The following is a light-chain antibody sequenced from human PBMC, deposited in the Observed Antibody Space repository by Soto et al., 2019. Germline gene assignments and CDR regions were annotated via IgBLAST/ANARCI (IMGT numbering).Light chain of an antibody. Sequence: QSVLTQPPSASGSPGQSVTISCTGTSSDIGTYDYVSWYQHLPDKAPKLIIYEVSKRPSGVPDRFSGSKSGNTASLTVFWLQVEDEGDYYCCSYRGGNTVAVFGTWTKVNVL. CDR1: SSDIGTYDY. CDR3: CSYRGGNTVAV. CDR2: EVS. J-gene: IGLJ1*01. V-gene: IGLV2-8*01.